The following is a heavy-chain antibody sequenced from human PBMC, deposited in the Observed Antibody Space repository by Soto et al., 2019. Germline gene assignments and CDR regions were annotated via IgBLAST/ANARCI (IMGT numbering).Heavy chain of an antibody. Sequence: SLRLSCAASGFTFSSYGMHWVRQAPGKGLEWVAVIWYDGSNKYYADSVKGRFTISRDNSKNTLYLQMNSLRAEDTAVYYCARDDSSGYYLNWFDPWGQGTLVTVSS. D-gene: IGHD3-22*01. V-gene: IGHV3-33*01. CDR3: ARDDSSGYYLNWFDP. CDR1: GFTFSSYG. J-gene: IGHJ5*02. CDR2: IWYDGSNK.